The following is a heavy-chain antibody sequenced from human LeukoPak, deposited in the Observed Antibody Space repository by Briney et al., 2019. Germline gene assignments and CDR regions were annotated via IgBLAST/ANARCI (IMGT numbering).Heavy chain of an antibody. J-gene: IGHJ5*02. V-gene: IGHV1-69*01. D-gene: IGHD3-10*01. CDR3: ARDLVRGVIMEDWFDP. Sequence: SVKVSCKASGGTFSSYAISWVRQAPGQGLEWMGGIIPIFGTANYAQRFQGRVTITADESTSTAYMELSSLRSEGMAVYYCARDLVRGVIMEDWFDPWGQGTLVTVSS. CDR1: GGTFSSYA. CDR2: IIPIFGTA.